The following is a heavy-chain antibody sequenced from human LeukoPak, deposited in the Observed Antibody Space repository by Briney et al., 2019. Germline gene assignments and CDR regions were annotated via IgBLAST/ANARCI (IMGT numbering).Heavy chain of an antibody. CDR1: GFTFSRYS. Sequence: GGSLRLSCAASGFTFSRYSMNWVRQAPGKGLEWVSSISSSSSYIYYADSVKGRFTISRDNAKNSLYLQMNSLRAEDTAVYYCARWGAGVYGDYGSSYFDYWGQGTLVTVSS. D-gene: IGHD4-17*01. CDR3: ARWGAGVYGDYGSSYFDY. V-gene: IGHV3-21*01. CDR2: ISSSSSYI. J-gene: IGHJ4*02.